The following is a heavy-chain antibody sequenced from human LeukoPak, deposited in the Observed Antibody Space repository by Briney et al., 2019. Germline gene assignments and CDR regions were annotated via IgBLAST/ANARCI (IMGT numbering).Heavy chain of an antibody. J-gene: IGHJ5*02. Sequence: SETLSLTCTVSGGSISDSNYYWGWIRQPPGRGLEWIAHIYYSGSAYYSPSLKSRVTVSIDTSKNQFSLKLNSVTAADTAVYYCARQSTIAAARIDPWGQGTLVTVSS. D-gene: IGHD6-25*01. CDR3: ARQSTIAAARIDP. CDR1: GGSISDSNYY. V-gene: IGHV4-39*01. CDR2: IYYSGSA.